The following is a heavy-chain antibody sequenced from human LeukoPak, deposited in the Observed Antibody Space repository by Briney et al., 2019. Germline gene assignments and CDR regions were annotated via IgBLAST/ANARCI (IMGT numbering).Heavy chain of an antibody. V-gene: IGHV3-20*04. J-gene: IGHJ3*02. D-gene: IGHD3-10*01. CDR3: ASRITMVRGATYAFDI. CDR1: GFRFDDYG. CDR2: IDRNGDST. Sequence: GGSLRLSCAASGFRFDDYGMSWVRQAPGKGLEWVSGIDRNGDSTGYADSVEGRFTISRDNAKNSLYLQMNSLRAEDTAVYYCASRITMVRGATYAFDIWGQGTMVTVSS.